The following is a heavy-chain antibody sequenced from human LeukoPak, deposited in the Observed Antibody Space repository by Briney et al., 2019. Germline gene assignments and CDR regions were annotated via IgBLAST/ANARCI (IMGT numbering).Heavy chain of an antibody. D-gene: IGHD6-19*01. CDR2: IRYSGRT. CDR3: ARLPDVSGWPFDY. J-gene: IGHJ4*02. V-gene: IGHV4-59*01. Sequence: SETLSLTCTASDDSISRDFWTCSRQPPGKGLEWIGYIRYSGRTDYNPSLKSRVTISIQTYKDQFSLKLTSVTAADTAIYYCARLPDVSGWPFDYWGQGILVTVSS. CDR1: DDSISRDF.